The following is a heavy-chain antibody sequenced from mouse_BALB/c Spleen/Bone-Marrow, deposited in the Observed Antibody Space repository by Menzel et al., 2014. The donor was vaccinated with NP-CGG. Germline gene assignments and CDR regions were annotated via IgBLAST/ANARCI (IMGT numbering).Heavy chain of an antibody. J-gene: IGHJ4*01. CDR3: AYYRYGDALDY. CDR2: ISNLAYSI. D-gene: IGHD2-14*01. CDR1: GFTFSDYG. V-gene: IGHV5-15*01. Sequence: EVKLVESGGGLVQPGGSRKLSCAASGFTFSDYGMAWVRQAPGKGPEWVAFISNLAYSIYYTDTVTGRFTISRENAKNTLFLQMTSLRSEDTAMYYCAYYRYGDALDYWGQGTSVTVSS.